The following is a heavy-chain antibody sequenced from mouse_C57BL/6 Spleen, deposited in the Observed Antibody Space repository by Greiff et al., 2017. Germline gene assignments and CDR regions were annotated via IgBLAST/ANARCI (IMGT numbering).Heavy chain of an antibody. J-gene: IGHJ4*01. CDR2: IYPGDGDT. Sequence: VKLMESGPELVKPGASVKISCKASGYAFSSSWMNWVKQRPGKGLEWIGRIYPGDGDTNYNGKFKGKATLTADKSSSTAYMQLSSLTSEDSAVYFCARKGYYGSYYYAMDYWGQGTSVTVSS. V-gene: IGHV1-82*01. CDR3: ARKGYYGSYYYAMDY. D-gene: IGHD1-1*01. CDR1: GYAFSSSW.